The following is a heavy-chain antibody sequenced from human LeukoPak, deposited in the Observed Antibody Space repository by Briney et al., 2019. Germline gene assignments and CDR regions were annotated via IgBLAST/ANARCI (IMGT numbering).Heavy chain of an antibody. CDR1: GASVSSSDYY. V-gene: IGHV4-39*01. CDR2: LYFSGNP. J-gene: IGHJ4*02. CDR3: ARLGSGYPTPDY. D-gene: IGHD6-19*01. Sequence: PSETLSLTCTVSGASVSSSDYYWGWIRQPPGMRLEWIGNLYFSGNPYYNPSLNSRVTIFVDTSKNQFSLKMRSVTAADTAVYYCARLGSGYPTPDYWGQGTLVTASS.